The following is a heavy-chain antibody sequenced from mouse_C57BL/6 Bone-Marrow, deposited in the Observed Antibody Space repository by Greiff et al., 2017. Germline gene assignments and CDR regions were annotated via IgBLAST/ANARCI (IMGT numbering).Heavy chain of an antibody. V-gene: IGHV1-72*01. D-gene: IGHD1-1*01. CDR2: IDPNSGGT. Sequence: QVQLQQPGAELVKPGASVKLSCKASGYTFTSYWMHWVKQRPGRGLEWIGRIDPNSGGTKYNEKFKSKATLTVDKPSSTAYMQLSSLTSEDSAVYYCATITTVVAKYYFDYWGQGTTLTVSS. CDR1: GYTFTSYW. CDR3: ATITTVVAKYYFDY. J-gene: IGHJ2*01.